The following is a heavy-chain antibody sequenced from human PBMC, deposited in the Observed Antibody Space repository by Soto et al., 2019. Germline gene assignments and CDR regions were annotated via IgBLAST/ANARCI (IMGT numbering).Heavy chain of an antibody. CDR1: GFTFSSYA. J-gene: IGHJ4*02. Sequence: GGSLRLSCAASGFTFSSYAMSWVRQAPGKGLEWVSAIIDSGASTYYADSVKGRFTISRDNSKNTLYLQMNSLRAEDTAVYYCAKESLPYYYDSSAYYAFDYWGQGTLVTVSS. D-gene: IGHD3-22*01. CDR3: AKESLPYYYDSSAYYAFDY. CDR2: IIDSGAST. V-gene: IGHV3-23*01.